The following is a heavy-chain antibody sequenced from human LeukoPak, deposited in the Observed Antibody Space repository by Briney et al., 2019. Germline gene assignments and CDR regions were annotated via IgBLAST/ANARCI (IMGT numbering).Heavy chain of an antibody. D-gene: IGHD2-15*01. CDR3: ARAGWLGYYYMDV. J-gene: IGHJ6*03. CDR1: GYTFTGYY. Sequence: ASVKVSCKASGYTFTGYYMHWVRQAPGQGPEWMGWINPNSGGTNYAQKFQGRVTMTRDTSISTAYMELSRLRSDDTAVYYCARAGWLGYYYMDVWGKGTTVTISS. V-gene: IGHV1-2*02. CDR2: INPNSGGT.